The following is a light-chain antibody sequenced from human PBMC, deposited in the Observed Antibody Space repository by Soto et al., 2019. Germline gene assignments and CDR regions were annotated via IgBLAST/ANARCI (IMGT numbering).Light chain of an antibody. J-gene: IGKJ2*01. CDR1: QSISTW. CDR2: AAS. CDR3: QQYNDSFRYT. V-gene: IGKV1-5*03. Sequence: DIQMTQSPSTLSASVGDRVTITCRASQSISTWLAWYQQKAGTAPKLLIYAASTLETGVPSRFSGSRSGTEFTLTVSSLQPDDFATYYCQQYNDSFRYTFGQGTKLEIK.